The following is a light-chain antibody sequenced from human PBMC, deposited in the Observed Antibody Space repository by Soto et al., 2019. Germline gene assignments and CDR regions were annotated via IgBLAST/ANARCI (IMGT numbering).Light chain of an antibody. J-gene: IGLJ2*01. CDR2: DVS. Sequence: QSVLTQPASVSGSPGQSSTISCTGTSRDVGGYVYVSWYQQHPGKAPKLVIFDVSNRPSGVSNRFSGSKSGNTASLTISGLQDEDEADYYCSSFTSSITLVFGGGTKLTVL. CDR3: SSFTSSITLV. V-gene: IGLV2-14*03. CDR1: SRDVGGYVY.